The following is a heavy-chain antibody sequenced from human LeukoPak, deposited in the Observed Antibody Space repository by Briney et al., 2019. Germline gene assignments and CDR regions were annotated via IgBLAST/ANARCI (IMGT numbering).Heavy chain of an antibody. D-gene: IGHD2-21*02. CDR2: MYYSGST. CDR1: GGSIASISYY. J-gene: IGHJ4*02. Sequence: SETLSLTCTVSGGSIASISYYWGWIRQPPGKDLEWIGSMYYSGSTYYSPSPKSRVYISVDTSKNQFSLRLSSVTAADTAVHYCVRQRDGWVTDYWGQGSLVTVSS. CDR3: VRQRDGWVTDY. V-gene: IGHV4-39*01.